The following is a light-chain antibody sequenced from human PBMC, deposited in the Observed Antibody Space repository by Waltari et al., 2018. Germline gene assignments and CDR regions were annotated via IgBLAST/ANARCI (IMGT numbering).Light chain of an antibody. CDR1: QSVSRA. V-gene: IGKV3-20*01. CDR3: QKYVRLPAT. CDR2: DAS. Sequence: EIVLTQSPGTLSLSPGETATLPCRASQSVSRALAWYQQKPGQAPRLLIYDASTRATGIPDRFSGSGSGTDFSLTISRLEPEDFAVYYCQKYVRLPATFGQGTKVGIK. J-gene: IGKJ1*01.